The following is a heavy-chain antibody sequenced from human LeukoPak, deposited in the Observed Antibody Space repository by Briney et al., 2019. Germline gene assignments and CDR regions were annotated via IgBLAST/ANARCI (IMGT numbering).Heavy chain of an antibody. J-gene: IGHJ5*01. Sequence: GGSLSLSCVGSGLIFSEAWMNWVRQVPGKGLEWVGRIKSKGGGGTVDHAAPVKGRFIISRDDSENTVFLQMNNLKTEDTAVYYCTTEPDSSGWYGDSWGQGTLVAVSS. CDR2: IKSKGGGGTV. D-gene: IGHD6-19*01. CDR1: GLIFSEAW. V-gene: IGHV3-15*07. CDR3: TTEPDSSGWYGDS.